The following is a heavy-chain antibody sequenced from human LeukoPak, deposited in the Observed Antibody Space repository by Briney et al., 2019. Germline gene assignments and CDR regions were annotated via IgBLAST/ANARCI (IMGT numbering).Heavy chain of an antibody. J-gene: IGHJ3*02. D-gene: IGHD2-2*01. CDR3: ARYCSSTSCYSGAFDI. CDR2: ISYDGSNK. Sequence: PGGSLRLSCAASGFTFSTYAMHWVRQAPGKGLEWVAVISYDGSNKYYADSVKGRFTISRDNSKNTLYLQMNSLRAEDTAVYYCARYCSSTSCYSGAFDIWGQGTMVTVTS. CDR1: GFTFSTYA. V-gene: IGHV3-30-3*01.